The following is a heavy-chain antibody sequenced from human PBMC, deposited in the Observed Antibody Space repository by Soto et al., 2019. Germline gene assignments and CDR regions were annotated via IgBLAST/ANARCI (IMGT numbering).Heavy chain of an antibody. D-gene: IGHD3-9*01. CDR1: GVTLRPEA. Sequence: GGDLRDPRGGSGVTLRPEANGVGRPAPGKGLEWVSAISGSGDSTYYADSVKGRFTISRDNSKNTLYLQMNSLRAEDTAVYYCAKDPLDCLSSDDYWGQGTLVTVSS. V-gene: IGHV3-23*01. CDR2: ISGSGDST. CDR3: AKDPLDCLSSDDY. J-gene: IGHJ4*02.